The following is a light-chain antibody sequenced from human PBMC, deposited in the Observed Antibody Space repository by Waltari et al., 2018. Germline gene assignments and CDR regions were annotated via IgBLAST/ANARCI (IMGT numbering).Light chain of an antibody. CDR3: QVWDRTGDHVI. Sequence: YVPTQPPSVAVTPGATASLPCGGHHMGRKTEHRYQQKPGPAPVLVVYEDKERPSGIPELFSASNSGNTATLTISGVAAGDEADYYCQVWDRTGDHVIFGGGTKLTVL. J-gene: IGLJ2*01. V-gene: IGLV3-21*02. CDR2: EDK. CDR1: HMGRKT.